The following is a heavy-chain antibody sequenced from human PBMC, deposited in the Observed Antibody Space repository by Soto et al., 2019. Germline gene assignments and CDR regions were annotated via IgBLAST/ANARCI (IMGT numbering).Heavy chain of an antibody. CDR2: VSTNDDRT. Sequence: QVQLGQSEPEGKMPGASVKVSCKTSGYIFTAYGLAWLRQAPGQRPDWMGWVSTNDDRTNYAQKFQGRVTMTTDRSTTTTSMELRSLRPDDTAVYYCARELNTESSAYYSFAFWGQGTLVTVSS. J-gene: IGHJ4*02. D-gene: IGHD3-22*01. CDR3: ARELNTESSAYYSFAF. CDR1: GYIFTAYG. V-gene: IGHV1-18*01.